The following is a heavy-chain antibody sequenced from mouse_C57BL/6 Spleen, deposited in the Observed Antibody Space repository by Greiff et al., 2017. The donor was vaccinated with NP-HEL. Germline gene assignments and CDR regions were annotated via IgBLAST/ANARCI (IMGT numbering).Heavy chain of an antibody. CDR1: GYTFTSYW. J-gene: IGHJ2*01. CDR2: IDPSDSYT. CDR3: ARGEWLPFDY. Sequence: QVQLQQPGAELVKPWASVKLSCKASGYTFTSYWMQWVKQRPGQGLEWIGEIDPSDSYTNYNQKFKGKATLTVDTSSSTAYMQLSSLTSEDSAVYYCARGEWLPFDYWGQGTTLTVSS. V-gene: IGHV1-50*01. D-gene: IGHD2-2*01.